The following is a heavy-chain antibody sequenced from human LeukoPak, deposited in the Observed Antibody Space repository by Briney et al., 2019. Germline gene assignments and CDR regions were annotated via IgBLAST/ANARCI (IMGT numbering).Heavy chain of an antibody. Sequence: GGSLRLSRAASGFTVSSNYMSWVRQAPRKGLEWVSVIYSGGSTYYADSVKGRFTISRDNSKNTLYLQMNSLRAEDTAVYYCARGAGPFDYWGQGTLVTVSS. CDR3: ARGAGPFDY. CDR1: GFTVSSNY. V-gene: IGHV3-53*01. CDR2: IYSGGST. J-gene: IGHJ4*02. D-gene: IGHD6-13*01.